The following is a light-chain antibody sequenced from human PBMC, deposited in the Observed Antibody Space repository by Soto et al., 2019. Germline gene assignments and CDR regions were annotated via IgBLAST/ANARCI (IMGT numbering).Light chain of an antibody. CDR3: QHFGSSPPKYT. V-gene: IGKV3-20*01. CDR2: GAS. CDR1: QTVSSSH. J-gene: IGKJ2*01. Sequence: EVVLTQSPGTLSFFPGERATLSCRASQTVSSSHLAWYQQKPGQAPRLLIYGASDRATDIPDRFSGSGSGTDFTLTISRLEPEDFAVYYCQHFGSSPPKYTFGQGTKLEIK.